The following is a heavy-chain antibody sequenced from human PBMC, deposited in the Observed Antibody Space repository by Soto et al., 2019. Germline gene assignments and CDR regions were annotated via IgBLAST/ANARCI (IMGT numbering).Heavy chain of an antibody. CDR2: VSANNGHT. CDR1: GCTFSNYG. CDR3: ARDIESVTAKHFFYYYAMDV. J-gene: IGHJ6*02. Sequence: ASVKVSCKASGCTFSNYGLNWVRQAPGQGLEWMGWVSANNGHTNYAQNLQGRVSMTTDTSTSTAYMELRGLRFDDTAVYYCARDIESVTAKHFFYYYAMDVWGQGTTVTVS. D-gene: IGHD2-8*01. V-gene: IGHV1-18*01.